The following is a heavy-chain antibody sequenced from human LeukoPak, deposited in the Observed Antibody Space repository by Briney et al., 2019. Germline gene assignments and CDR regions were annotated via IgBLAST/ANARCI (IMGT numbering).Heavy chain of an antibody. J-gene: IGHJ4*02. V-gene: IGHV4-59*08. CDR2: IYYSGST. Sequence: SETLSLICTVSGGSISSYYCSWIRQTPGKGLEWIGDIYYSGSTNYNPSLKSRVTISVDTSKNLFSLKLSSVTAADTAVFYCARHLSDRNDSTGYYFANWGQGPLVTVSS. CDR3: ARHLSDRNDSTGYYFAN. D-gene: IGHD3-22*01. CDR1: GGSISSYY.